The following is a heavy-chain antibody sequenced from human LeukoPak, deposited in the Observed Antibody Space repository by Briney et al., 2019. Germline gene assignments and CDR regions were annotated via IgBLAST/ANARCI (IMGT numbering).Heavy chain of an antibody. CDR1: GSTFTGSY. J-gene: IGHJ4*02. Sequence: ASVKVSCKASGSTFTGSYTHWVRQAPGQGLEWMGWINPNSGATNYGQKSQGRVTMTRDTSFSTAYMELSRLRSDDTAVYYCARSLGYSYGPFDYWGQGTLVTVSS. CDR3: ARSLGYSYGPFDY. CDR2: INPNSGAT. D-gene: IGHD5-18*01. V-gene: IGHV1-2*02.